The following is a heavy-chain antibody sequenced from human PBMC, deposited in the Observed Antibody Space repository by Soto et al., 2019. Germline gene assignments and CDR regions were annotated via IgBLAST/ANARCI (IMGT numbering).Heavy chain of an antibody. D-gene: IGHD3-3*01. CDR3: AREGSGFLEWLLFPRAFDI. CDR2: IKQDGSEK. Sequence: GSLRLSCAASGFTFSSYWMSWVRQAPGKGLEWVANIKQDGSEKYYVDSVKGRFTISRDNAKNSLYLQMNSLRAEDTAVYYCAREGSGFLEWLLFPRAFDIWDQGTMVTVSS. CDR1: GFTFSSYW. V-gene: IGHV3-7*05. J-gene: IGHJ3*02.